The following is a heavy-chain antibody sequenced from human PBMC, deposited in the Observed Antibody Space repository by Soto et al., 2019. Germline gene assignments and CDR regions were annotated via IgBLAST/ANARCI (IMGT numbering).Heavy chain of an antibody. J-gene: IGHJ4*02. D-gene: IGHD4-17*01. CDR1: GFTFSSYS. CDR3: ERTLSSTMTTYLFAY. Sequence: PGGSLRLSCAASGFTFSSYSMNWVRQAPGKGLEWVSSISSTSSYIYYADSVKGRFTVSRDNAKNSLYLQMNSLRAEDTAVYYCERTLSSTMTTYLFAYWGQGTLVTVSS. CDR2: ISSTSSYI. V-gene: IGHV3-21*01.